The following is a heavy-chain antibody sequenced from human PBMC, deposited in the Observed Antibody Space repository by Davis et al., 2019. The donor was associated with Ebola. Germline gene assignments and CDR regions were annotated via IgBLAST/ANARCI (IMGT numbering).Heavy chain of an antibody. CDR3: ARAYYDFWSGYYPVHNCCDP. D-gene: IGHD3-3*01. V-gene: IGHV4-39*01. Sequence: MPSETLSLTCTVSGGSISSSSYYRGWIRQPPGKGLEWIGSIYYSGNTYYNPSLMSRVTISVDTSKNQFSLKLSSVTAADTAVYYCARAYYDFWSGYYPVHNCCDPWGQGTLVTVSS. CDR2: IYYSGNT. J-gene: IGHJ5*02. CDR1: GGSISSSSYY.